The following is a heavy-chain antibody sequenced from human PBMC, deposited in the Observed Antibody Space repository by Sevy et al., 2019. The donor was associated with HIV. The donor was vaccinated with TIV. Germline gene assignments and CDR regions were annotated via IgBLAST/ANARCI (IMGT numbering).Heavy chain of an antibody. V-gene: IGHV3-21*01. CDR2: ISSSSSYI. CDR1: GFTFSSYS. Sequence: GGSLRLSCAASGFTFSSYSMNWVRQAPGKGLEWVSSISSSSSYIYYADSVKGRFTISRDNAKNSLYLQMNSLRAEDTAVYYCARDYTVTTYYYYGMDVLGQGTTVTVSS. D-gene: IGHD4-17*01. CDR3: ARDYTVTTYYYYGMDV. J-gene: IGHJ6*02.